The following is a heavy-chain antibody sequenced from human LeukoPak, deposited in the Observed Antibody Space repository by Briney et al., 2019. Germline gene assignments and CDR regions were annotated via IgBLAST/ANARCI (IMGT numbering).Heavy chain of an antibody. CDR2: ISSSSSYM. Sequence: GGSLRLSCAASGFTFSSYTMNWVRQAPGKGLEWFSSISSSSSYMFYADSVKGRFTISRDNTKNSLYLQMNSLRVEDTAVYYCARVRELYRDYWGQGTLVTVSS. D-gene: IGHD1-26*01. J-gene: IGHJ4*02. V-gene: IGHV3-21*01. CDR3: ARVRELYRDY. CDR1: GFTFSSYT.